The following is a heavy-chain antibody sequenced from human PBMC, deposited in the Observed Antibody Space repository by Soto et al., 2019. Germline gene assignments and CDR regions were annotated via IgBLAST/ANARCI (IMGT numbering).Heavy chain of an antibody. Sequence: PSETLSLTCTVSGGSISRYYWSWIRQPPGKGLEWIGYLYNTGSTIYNPSLKSRVTISVDTSKNQFSLKLNSLTAADTAVYYCARDLWGYCGTDCYPRDVWGQGTTVTVS. CDR3: ARDLWGYCGTDCYPRDV. V-gene: IGHV4-59*01. J-gene: IGHJ6*02. CDR2: LYNTGST. D-gene: IGHD2-21*02. CDR1: GGSISRYY.